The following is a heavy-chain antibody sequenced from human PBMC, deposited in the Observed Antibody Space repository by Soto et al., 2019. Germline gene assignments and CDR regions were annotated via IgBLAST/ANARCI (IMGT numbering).Heavy chain of an antibody. V-gene: IGHV1-18*01. CDR1: GYTFTTYG. Sequence: QVQLVQSGAEVKKPGASVKVSCKASGYTFTTYGITWVRQAPGQGLEWMGWISAYNGNTNYAQKLQGRVTMTTDTSTSTAYVELRSLRYDDTAVYYCARWGSITMVRGVIPSDYWGQGTLVTVSS. CDR3: ARWGSITMVRGVIPSDY. J-gene: IGHJ4*02. CDR2: ISAYNGNT. D-gene: IGHD3-10*01.